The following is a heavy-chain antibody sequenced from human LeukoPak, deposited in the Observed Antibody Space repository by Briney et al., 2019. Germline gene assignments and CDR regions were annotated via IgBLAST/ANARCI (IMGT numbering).Heavy chain of an antibody. CDR1: GFTFNSYA. V-gene: IGHV3-23*01. Sequence: PGGSLRLSCAASGFTFNSYAMTWVRQAPGKGLEWVSAIRGSGTSTYYADSVKGRFTISRDNSKSTLYLQLNTLRAEDTALYYCARTVPDYGTEYHLDYWRQGALVTVSS. D-gene: IGHD4-17*01. CDR3: ARTVPDYGTEYHLDY. J-gene: IGHJ4*02. CDR2: IRGSGTST.